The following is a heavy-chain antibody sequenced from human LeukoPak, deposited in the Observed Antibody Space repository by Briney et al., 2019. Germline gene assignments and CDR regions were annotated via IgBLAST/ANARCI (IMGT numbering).Heavy chain of an antibody. CDR2: IIPILGIA. Sequence: ASVKVSCKASGGTFSSYTISWVRQAPGQGLEWMGRIIPILGIANYAQKFQGRVTITADKSTSTAYMELSSLRSEDTAVYYCARDPYWGLRRGEDWFDPWGQGTLVTVSS. V-gene: IGHV1-69*04. CDR1: GGTFSSYT. J-gene: IGHJ5*02. D-gene: IGHD1-26*01. CDR3: ARDPYWGLRRGEDWFDP.